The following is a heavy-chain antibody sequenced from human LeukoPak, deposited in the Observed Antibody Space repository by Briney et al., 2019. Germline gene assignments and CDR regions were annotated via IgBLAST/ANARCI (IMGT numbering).Heavy chain of an antibody. D-gene: IGHD3-22*01. CDR3: ARDHYYDSSGYNGWFDP. Sequence: PGGSLRLSCAASGFTFSNYSMNWVRQAPGKGLEWVSSISNSSSYIYYADSVKGRFTISRDNAKNSLYLQMNSLRAEDTAVYYCARDHYYDSSGYNGWFDPWGQGTLVTVSS. J-gene: IGHJ5*02. CDR2: ISNSSSYI. V-gene: IGHV3-21*01. CDR1: GFTFSNYS.